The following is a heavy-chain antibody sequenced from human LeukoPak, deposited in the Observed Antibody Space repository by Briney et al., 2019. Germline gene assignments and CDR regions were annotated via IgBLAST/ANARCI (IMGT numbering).Heavy chain of an antibody. D-gene: IGHD2-15*01. Sequence: SETLSLTCAVYGGSFSGYYWSWIRQPPGKGLEWIGVINHSGSTNYNPSLKSRVTISVDTSKNQFSLKLSSVTAADTAVYYCATDCSGGSCYSFGYWGQGTLVTVSS. CDR2: INHSGST. V-gene: IGHV4-34*01. CDR1: GGSFSGYY. J-gene: IGHJ4*02. CDR3: ATDCSGGSCYSFGY.